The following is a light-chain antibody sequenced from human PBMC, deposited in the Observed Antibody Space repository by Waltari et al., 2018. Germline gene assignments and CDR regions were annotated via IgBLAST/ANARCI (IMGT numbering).Light chain of an antibody. Sequence: EIVLTQSPGTLSLSPGQRATLSCRASQSVGKYLAWYQQKPGQAPRLLIYDASTRATGIPDRFSGSGSGTDFSLTLSRLEPEDFAVYYCQKYVNLPATFGQGTKVEIK. J-gene: IGKJ1*01. CDR1: QSVGKY. V-gene: IGKV3-20*01. CDR2: DAS. CDR3: QKYVNLPAT.